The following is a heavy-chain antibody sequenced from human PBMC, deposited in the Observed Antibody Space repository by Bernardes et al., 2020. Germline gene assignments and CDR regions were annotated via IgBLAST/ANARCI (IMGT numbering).Heavy chain of an antibody. D-gene: IGHD1-26*01. J-gene: IGHJ6*03. CDR1: GGSISSSSYY. CDR3: ARHAPYSGSPAFLYYYYMDV. V-gene: IGHV4-39*01. Sequence: SETLSLTCTVSGGSISSSSYYWGRIRQPPGKGLEWIGSIYYSGSTYYNPSLKSRVTISVDTSKNQFSLKLSSVTAADTAVYYCARHAPYSGSPAFLYYYYMDVWGKGTTVTVSS. CDR2: IYYSGST.